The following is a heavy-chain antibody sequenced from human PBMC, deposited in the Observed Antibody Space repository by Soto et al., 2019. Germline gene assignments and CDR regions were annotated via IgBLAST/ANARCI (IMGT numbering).Heavy chain of an antibody. D-gene: IGHD3-16*01. V-gene: IGHV4-34*01. CDR2: INHSGST. Sequence: SLETLSLTCAVYGGSFSGYYWSWIRQPPGKGLEWIGEINHSGSTNYNPSLKSRVTISVDTSKNQFSLKLSSVTAADTAVYYCARGFGYYFDYWGQGTLVTVSS. CDR3: ARGFGYYFDY. J-gene: IGHJ4*02. CDR1: GGSFSGYY.